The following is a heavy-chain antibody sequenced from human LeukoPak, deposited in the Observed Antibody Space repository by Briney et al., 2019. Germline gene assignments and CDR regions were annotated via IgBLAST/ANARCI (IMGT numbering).Heavy chain of an antibody. CDR2: IHYSGIT. J-gene: IGHJ4*02. V-gene: IGHV4-39*01. CDR3: ARGVVLMLYATFDY. Sequence: PSETLSLTCTVSGGSMSSNKYFWGRIRQPPGQGLEWIGSIHYSGITYYNPSLKSRVTISVDTSTNQFSLKLSSVTAADAAVYYCARGVVLMLYATFDYWGQGSLVTVSS. CDR1: GGSMSSNKYF. D-gene: IGHD2-8*01.